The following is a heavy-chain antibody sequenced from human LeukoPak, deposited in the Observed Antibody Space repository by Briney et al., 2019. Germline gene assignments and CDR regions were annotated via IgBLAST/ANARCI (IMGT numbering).Heavy chain of an antibody. J-gene: IGHJ5*02. Sequence: ASVKVSCKASGYTFTGYYMHWVRQAPGQGLEWMGWINPNSGGTNYAQKFQGRVTMTRDTSISTAYMELSRLRSDVTAVYYCARSPTYYYGSGPQSIWFDPWGQGTLVTVSS. CDR2: INPNSGGT. CDR3: ARSPTYYYGSGPQSIWFDP. CDR1: GYTFTGYY. V-gene: IGHV1-2*02. D-gene: IGHD3-10*01.